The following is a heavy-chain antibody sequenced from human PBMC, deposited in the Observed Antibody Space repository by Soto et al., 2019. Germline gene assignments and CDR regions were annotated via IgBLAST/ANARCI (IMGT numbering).Heavy chain of an antibody. CDR2: IDNDGTRI. J-gene: IGHJ3*02. D-gene: IGHD4-17*01. CDR1: GFTFNSYW. V-gene: IGHV3-74*01. CDR3: VRGIYGVPPAFDM. Sequence: EVQLVESGGGLVQPGGSLRLSCAASGFTFNSYWMHWVRQAPGKGLVWVSRIDNDGTRINYADSVKGRFTISRDNAKSTVSLQMNSLSAEDTALYYCVRGIYGVPPAFDMWGQGTMVTVSP.